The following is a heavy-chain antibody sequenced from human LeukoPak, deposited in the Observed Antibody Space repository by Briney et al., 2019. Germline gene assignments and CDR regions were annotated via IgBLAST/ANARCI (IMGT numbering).Heavy chain of an antibody. CDR3: ARGGRGDCSGGSCYSIPFNDY. J-gene: IGHJ4*02. Sequence: PGGSRRLSCAASGFTFSSYEVNWVRQAPGKGLEWILYINSGGSTIYYADSVKGRFTISRDNAKNSLYLQMNSLRADDTAVYYCARGGRGDCSGGSCYSIPFNDYWGQGTLVTISS. D-gene: IGHD2-15*01. CDR2: INSGGSTI. V-gene: IGHV3-48*03. CDR1: GFTFSSYE.